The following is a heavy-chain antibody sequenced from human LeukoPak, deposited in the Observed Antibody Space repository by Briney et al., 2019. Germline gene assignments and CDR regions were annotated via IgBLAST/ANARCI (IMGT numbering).Heavy chain of an antibody. Sequence: GASVTVSCTASGYPFSSYGINWVRRAPGQGLEWMGWISGYNGNTDYAQKFQGRVTMTTDTSTSTAYMELRSLRSDDTAVYYCARRIAAAGTGASDIWGQGTMVTVSS. CDR3: ARRIAAAGTGASDI. D-gene: IGHD6-13*01. CDR2: ISGYNGNT. V-gene: IGHV1-18*01. J-gene: IGHJ3*02. CDR1: GYPFSSYG.